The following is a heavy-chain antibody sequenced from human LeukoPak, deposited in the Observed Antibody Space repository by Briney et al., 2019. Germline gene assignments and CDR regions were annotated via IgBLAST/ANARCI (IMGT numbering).Heavy chain of an antibody. CDR3: AKTKVGTGLDALDI. CDR2: ILYDGSNK. Sequence: GRSLRLSCAASGFTFSSYAMLWVRQAAGKGLEWVAVILYDGSNKFYADSVKGRFTISRDNSKNTLYLQMNSLRAEDTAVYYCAKTKVGTGLDALDIWGQGTMVTVSS. J-gene: IGHJ3*02. D-gene: IGHD2-21*02. V-gene: IGHV3-30-3*02. CDR1: GFTFSSYA.